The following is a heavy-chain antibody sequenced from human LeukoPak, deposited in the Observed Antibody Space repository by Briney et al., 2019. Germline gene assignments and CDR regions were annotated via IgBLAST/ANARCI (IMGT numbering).Heavy chain of an antibody. Sequence: SETLSLTCKVSGASVSTTPYYWTWIRQPAGKGLEWIGRIFNTGPANYNPSFKSRVTISLDTSKNEFSLNLNSVTAADTAVYFCAASWDDERCFDPWGQGTLVIVSS. J-gene: IGHJ5*02. D-gene: IGHD1-1*01. CDR3: AASWDDERCFDP. V-gene: IGHV4-61*10. CDR2: IFNTGPA. CDR1: GASVSTTPYY.